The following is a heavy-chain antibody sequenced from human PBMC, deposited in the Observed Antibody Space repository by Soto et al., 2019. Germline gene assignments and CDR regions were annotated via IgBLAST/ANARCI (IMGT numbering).Heavy chain of an antibody. J-gene: IGHJ6*02. Sequence: QVQLQESGPGLVKPSGPLSLTCAVSGGSISSSNWWSWVRQPPGKGLEWIGEIYHSGSTNYNPSLKSRVTISVDKSKNQFSLKLSSVTAADTAVYYCARLPAADSYYYYYYGMDVWGQGTTVTVSS. D-gene: IGHD2-2*01. V-gene: IGHV4-4*02. CDR2: IYHSGST. CDR1: GGSISSSNW. CDR3: ARLPAADSYYYYYYGMDV.